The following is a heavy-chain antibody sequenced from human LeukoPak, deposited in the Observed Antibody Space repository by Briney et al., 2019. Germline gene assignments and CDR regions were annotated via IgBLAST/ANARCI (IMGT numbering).Heavy chain of an antibody. CDR3: ARDGYQLLYVYYYGMDV. CDR1: GYTFTSYG. CDR2: ISAYNSNT. J-gene: IGHJ6*02. V-gene: IGHV1-18*01. D-gene: IGHD2-2*02. Sequence: GASVKVSCKASGYTFTSYGISWVRQAPGQGLEWMGWISAYNSNTNYAQKLQGRVTMTTDTSTSTAYMELRSLRSDDTAVYYCARDGYQLLYVYYYGMDVWGQGTTVTVSS.